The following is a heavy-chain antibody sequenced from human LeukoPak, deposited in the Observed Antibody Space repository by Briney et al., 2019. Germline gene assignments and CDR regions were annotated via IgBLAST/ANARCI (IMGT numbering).Heavy chain of an antibody. CDR2: IIPIFGTA. CDR3: ARAVGDSYSSGWVFDY. CDR1: GGTFSSYA. J-gene: IGHJ4*02. D-gene: IGHD6-19*01. Sequence: SVKVSCKASGGTFSSYAIGWVRQAPGQGLEWMGGIIPIFGTANYAQKFQGRVTITADESTSTAYMELSSLRSEDTAVYYCARAVGDSYSSGWVFDYWGQGTLVTVSS. V-gene: IGHV1-69*13.